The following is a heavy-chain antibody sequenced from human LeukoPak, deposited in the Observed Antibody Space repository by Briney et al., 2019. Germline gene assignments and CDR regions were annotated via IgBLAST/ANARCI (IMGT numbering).Heavy chain of an antibody. J-gene: IGHJ4*02. CDR1: GGSFSGYY. CDR2: INHSGST. Sequence: SETLSLTCAVYGGSFSGYYWSWIRQPPGKGLEWIGEINHSGSTNYNPSLKSRVTISLDTSKNQFSLKVGSMTAADTAVYYCARAGGYGLIDYWGQGTMVTVSS. D-gene: IGHD5-18*01. CDR3: ARAGGYGLIDY. V-gene: IGHV4-34*01.